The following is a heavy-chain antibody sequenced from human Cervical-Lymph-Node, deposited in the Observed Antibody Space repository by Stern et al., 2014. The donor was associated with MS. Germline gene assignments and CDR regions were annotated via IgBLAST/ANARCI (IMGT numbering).Heavy chain of an antibody. Sequence: EERLVENGGGLVQPGRSLRLSCAAFGFPFDDFALNWVRHDPGKGLEWVSGISWNSGSIGHVDSDKGRFNICRDQAQERLYLQMNSLRAEDTALYYCAMLRGYSYGIQYYFDYCGQGTLVTVSS. V-gene: IGHV3-9*01. J-gene: IGHJ4*02. D-gene: IGHD5-18*01. CDR2: ISWNSGSI. CDR1: GFPFDDFA. CDR3: AMLRGYSYGIQYYFDY.